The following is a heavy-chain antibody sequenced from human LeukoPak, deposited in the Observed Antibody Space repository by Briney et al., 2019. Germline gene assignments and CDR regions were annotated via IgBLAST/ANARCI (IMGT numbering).Heavy chain of an antibody. CDR3: AKRSSYSSGYYGDY. CDR1: GFNFSAHS. J-gene: IGHJ4*02. Sequence: GGSLRLSCAASGFNFSAHSISGGRQAPGEGAGWVSAISGSDGTIYYADSVKGRFTVSRDNSKNTLYLQMNSLRAEDSAIYYCAKRSSYSSGYYGDYWGQGTLVTVSS. D-gene: IGHD6-19*01. V-gene: IGHV3-23*01. CDR2: ISGSDGTI.